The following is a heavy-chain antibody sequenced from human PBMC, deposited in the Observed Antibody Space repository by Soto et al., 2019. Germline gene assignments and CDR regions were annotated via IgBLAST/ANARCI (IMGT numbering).Heavy chain of an antibody. CDR3: ARGGYYDKVWGKMNYDGLDV. V-gene: IGHV1-18*01. J-gene: IGHJ6*02. Sequence: QVRLVQSAAEVKKPGASVKVSCKASGYTFIRYGITWVRQAPGQGLEWMGWISAYNDYTNYAQKLQGRVTMTTDTSTSTVYMELRSLRSDDTAVYYCARGGYYDKVWGKMNYDGLDVWGQGTTVTVSS. CDR1: GYTFIRYG. CDR2: ISAYNDYT. D-gene: IGHD3-16*01.